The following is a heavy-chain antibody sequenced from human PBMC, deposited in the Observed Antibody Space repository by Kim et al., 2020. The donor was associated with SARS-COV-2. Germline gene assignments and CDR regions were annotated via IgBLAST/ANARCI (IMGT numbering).Heavy chain of an antibody. CDR3: ASSPGPTSYYYYYSMDV. Sequence: GGSLRLSCAASGFTFSSYAMSWVRQAPGKGLEWVSSISGSGGSTYYADSVKGRFTISRDNSKDTLYLQMNSLRAEDTAVYYCASSPGPTSYYYYYSMDVWGQGTTVTVSS. CDR1: GFTFSSYA. D-gene: IGHD3-10*01. J-gene: IGHJ6*02. V-gene: IGHV3-23*01. CDR2: ISGSGGST.